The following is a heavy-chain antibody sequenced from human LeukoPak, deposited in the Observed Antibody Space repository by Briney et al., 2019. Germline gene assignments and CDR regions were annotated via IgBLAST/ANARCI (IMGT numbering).Heavy chain of an antibody. J-gene: IGHJ4*02. D-gene: IGHD2-21*01. CDR1: GYTLTELS. CDR2: FDPEDGET. Sequence: ASVKVSCKVSGYTLTELSMHWVRQAPGKGLEWMGGFDPEDGETIYAQKFQGRLTLTTDTNTAYMELRSLRSGDTAVYYCARDRGPTYCDTNTCRTLDFWGQGTLVTVSS. V-gene: IGHV1-24*01. CDR3: ARDRGPTYCDTNTCRTLDF.